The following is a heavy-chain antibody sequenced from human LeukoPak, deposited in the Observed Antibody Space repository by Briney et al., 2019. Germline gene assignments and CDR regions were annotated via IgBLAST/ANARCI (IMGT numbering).Heavy chain of an antibody. V-gene: IGHV3-21*01. CDR3: ARRSTNWFDP. J-gene: IGHJ5*02. CDR2: ISSSSSYI. Sequence: GGSLRLSCAASGFTFSSYSMNWVRQAPGKGLEWVSSISSSSSYIYYADSVKGRLTISRDNAKNSLYLQMNSLRAEDTAVYYCARRSTNWFDPWGQGTLVTVSS. CDR1: GFTFSSYS.